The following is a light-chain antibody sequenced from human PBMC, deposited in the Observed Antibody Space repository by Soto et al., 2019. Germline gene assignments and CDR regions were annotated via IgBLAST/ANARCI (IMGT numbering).Light chain of an antibody. Sequence: QSALTQPASVSGSPGQSITVSCTGTSSDVGSYNLVSWYQQHPGKAPKLMIYEVSKRPSGVSNRFAGSKSGNTASLTISGLQAEDEADYYCCSYASSSTFAVFGGGTKLTVL. J-gene: IGLJ3*02. V-gene: IGLV2-23*02. CDR3: CSYASSSTFAV. CDR1: SSDVGSYNL. CDR2: EVS.